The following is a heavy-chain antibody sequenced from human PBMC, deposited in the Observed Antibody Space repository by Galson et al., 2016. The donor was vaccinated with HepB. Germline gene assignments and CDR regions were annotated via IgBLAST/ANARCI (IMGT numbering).Heavy chain of an antibody. CDR3: VRDLGVSMLRGLIDS. D-gene: IGHD3-10*01. CDR1: GGSVNITSYY. CDR2: IFYTGAI. V-gene: IGHV4-39*02. J-gene: IGHJ4*02. Sequence: SETLSLTCTVSGGSVNITSYYWGWIRQPPGKGLEWIGTIFYTGAIYYNPSLRMRLTISADTSRNQFSLKLRSVTAADTALYYCVRDLGVSMLRGLIDSWGQGALVTVSS.